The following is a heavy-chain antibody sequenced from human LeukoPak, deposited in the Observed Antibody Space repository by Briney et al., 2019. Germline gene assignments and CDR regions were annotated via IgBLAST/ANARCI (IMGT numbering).Heavy chain of an antibody. V-gene: IGHV3-33*06. Sequence: GGSLRLSCAASGFTFSSYGMHWVRQAPGKGLEWVAVIWYDGSNKYYADSVKGRFTISRDNSKNTLYLQMNSLRAEDTAVYYCANLYDFWSGYYSAVSGDYWGQGTLVTVSS. J-gene: IGHJ4*02. CDR3: ANLYDFWSGYYSAVSGDY. CDR1: GFTFSSYG. CDR2: IWYDGSNK. D-gene: IGHD3-3*01.